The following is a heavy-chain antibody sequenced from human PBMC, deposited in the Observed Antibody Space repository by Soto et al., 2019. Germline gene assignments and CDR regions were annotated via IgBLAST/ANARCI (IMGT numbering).Heavy chain of an antibody. CDR2: MNTNTGNT. CDR1: GYTFTEFD. J-gene: IGHJ4*02. D-gene: IGHD3-3*01. CDR3: ARVVRFFGGHAGY. V-gene: IGHV1-8*01. Sequence: ASVKVSCKTSGYTFTEFDINWVRQAPGQGLEWMGWMNTNTGNTGYAQKFQGRVTMTRDTSISTAYLELRRLRSEDTAVYYCARVVRFFGGHAGYWGQGTLVTVSS.